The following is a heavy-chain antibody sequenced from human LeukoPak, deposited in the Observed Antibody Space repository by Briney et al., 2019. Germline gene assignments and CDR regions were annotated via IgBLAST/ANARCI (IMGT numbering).Heavy chain of an antibody. Sequence: PGGSLRLSCAASGFTFSSYNMNWVRQAPGKGLEWVSAISSTGGTAYYADSVKGRFTISRDNSKNTLYLQMNSLRAEDTAIYYCAKNGDRGAYCSGGSCYPYYYYNMDVWGKGTTVTISS. D-gene: IGHD2-15*01. CDR2: ISSTGGTA. CDR3: AKNGDRGAYCSGGSCYPYYYYNMDV. J-gene: IGHJ6*03. V-gene: IGHV3-23*01. CDR1: GFTFSSYN.